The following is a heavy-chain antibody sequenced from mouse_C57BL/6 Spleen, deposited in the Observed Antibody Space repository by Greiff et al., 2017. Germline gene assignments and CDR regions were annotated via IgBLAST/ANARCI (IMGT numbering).Heavy chain of an antibody. Sequence: QVQLQQSGAELVKPGASVKISCKASGYAFSSYWMNWVKQRPGKGLEWIGQIYPGDGDTNYNGKFKGKATLTADKSSSTAYMQLSSLSSEVSAVYFCARGTAVVPFDYWGQGTTLTVSS. CDR3: ARGTAVVPFDY. J-gene: IGHJ2*01. CDR1: GYAFSSYW. V-gene: IGHV1-80*01. D-gene: IGHD1-1*01. CDR2: IYPGDGDT.